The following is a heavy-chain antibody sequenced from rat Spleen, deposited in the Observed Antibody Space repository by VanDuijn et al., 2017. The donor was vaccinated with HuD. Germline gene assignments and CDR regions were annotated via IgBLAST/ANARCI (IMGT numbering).Heavy chain of an antibody. CDR3: ARLSTTVPYFFDY. J-gene: IGHJ2*01. V-gene: IGHV1-57*01. Sequence: QIQLQQSGAELAKPGSSVKISCKASGYTSTSSAISWIKQTTKQGLQYIGYIKMEGGIIFYNEKFKGKATLTVDKSSSTSFMQLSSLTPEDTAVYYRARLSTTVPYFFDYWGQGVMVTVS. D-gene: IGHD1-1*01. CDR2: IKMEGGII. CDR1: GYTSTSSA.